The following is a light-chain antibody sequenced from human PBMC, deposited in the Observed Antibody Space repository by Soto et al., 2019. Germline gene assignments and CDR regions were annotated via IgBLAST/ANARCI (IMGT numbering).Light chain of an antibody. J-gene: IGKJ4*01. Sequence: DIQMTQSPSSVSASVGDTVTITCRASQDISSWVAWYQQKPGKAPKLLISAASSLQSGVPTRFSGSGSGTDVTLIISGLQPEDFATYFCQQGDSFPFTFGGGNKVEIK. CDR1: QDISSW. CDR2: AAS. V-gene: IGKV1-12*02. CDR3: QQGDSFPFT.